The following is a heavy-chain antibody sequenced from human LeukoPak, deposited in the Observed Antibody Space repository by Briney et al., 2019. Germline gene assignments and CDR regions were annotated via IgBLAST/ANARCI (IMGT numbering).Heavy chain of an antibody. D-gene: IGHD2-2*02. V-gene: IGHV3-53*01. CDR2: IYSGGNT. J-gene: IGHJ3*01. Sequence: GGSLRLSCAASGFTVSSNYMTWVRQAPGKGLDWVSLIYSGGNTYYADSVKGRFTISRDNSKNTLYLQMNSLRAEDTAVYYCASGLGYCSSTSCYRSPTWGQGTMVTVSS. CDR3: ASGLGYCSSTSCYRSPT. CDR1: GFTVSSNY.